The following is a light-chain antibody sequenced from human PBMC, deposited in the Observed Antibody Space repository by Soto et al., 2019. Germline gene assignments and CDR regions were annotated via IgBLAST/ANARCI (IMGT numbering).Light chain of an antibody. Sequence: QLVLTQSSSASASLGSSVKLTCNLSSGHSIYIIACHQQQPWKAPRYLMKLEGSGSYNTGSGVPDRFSGSSSGADRYLTMSNRQSVDEADYYCESCDSNTQVVFGGGTKLTLL. CDR1: SGHSIYI. J-gene: IGLJ2*01. V-gene: IGLV4-60*03. CDR2: LEGSGSY. CDR3: ESCDSNTQVV.